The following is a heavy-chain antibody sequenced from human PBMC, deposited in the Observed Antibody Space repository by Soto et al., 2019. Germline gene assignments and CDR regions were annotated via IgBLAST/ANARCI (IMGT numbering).Heavy chain of an antibody. CDR3: AREDIVVVPAAIIGWFDP. CDR1: GFTFSSYG. Sequence: PGGSLRLSCAASGFTFSSYGMHWVRQAPGKGLEWVAVIWYDGSNKYYADSVKGRFTISRDNSKNTLYLQMNSLRAEDTAVYYCAREDIVVVPAAIIGWFDPWGQGTLVTVSS. D-gene: IGHD2-2*02. J-gene: IGHJ5*02. V-gene: IGHV3-33*01. CDR2: IWYDGSNK.